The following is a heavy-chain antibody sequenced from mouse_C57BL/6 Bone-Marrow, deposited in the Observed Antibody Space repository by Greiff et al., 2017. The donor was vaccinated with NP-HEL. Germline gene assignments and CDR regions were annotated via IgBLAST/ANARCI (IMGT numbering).Heavy chain of an antibody. V-gene: IGHV1-64*01. Sequence: VQLQQPGAELVKPGASVKLSCKASGYTFTSYWMQWVKQRPGQGLEWIGMIHPNSGSTNYNEKFKSKATLTVDKSSSTAYMQLSSLTSEDSAVYYCSRGGLRRRLYWYFDVWGTGTTVTVSS. CDR2: IHPNSGST. J-gene: IGHJ1*03. CDR3: SRGGLRRRLYWYFDV. D-gene: IGHD2-4*01. CDR1: GYTFTSYW.